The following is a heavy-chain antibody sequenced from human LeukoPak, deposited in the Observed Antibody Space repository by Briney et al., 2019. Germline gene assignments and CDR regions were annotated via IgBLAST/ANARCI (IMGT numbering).Heavy chain of an antibody. CDR3: ARARGYTSIWSGYMDV. Sequence: ASVKVSCKVSGYTLTELSMHWVRQAPGQGLEWMGWINPNSGGTNYGKKFKGRVTMTRDTSISTAYMELTRLRSDDAAVYYCARARGYTSIWSGYMDVWGKGATVTVSS. CDR2: INPNSGGT. CDR1: GYTLTELS. V-gene: IGHV1-2*02. J-gene: IGHJ6*03. D-gene: IGHD6-13*01.